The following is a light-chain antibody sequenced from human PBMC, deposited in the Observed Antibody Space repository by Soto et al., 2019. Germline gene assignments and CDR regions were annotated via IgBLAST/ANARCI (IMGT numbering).Light chain of an antibody. CDR1: QSVSSW. V-gene: IGKV1-5*03. CDR2: KAS. CDR3: QQYNSYPYT. Sequence: DIQMTQSPSTLSGSVGDRVTITCRASQSVSSWLAWYQQNPGKAPRLLIYKASSLESGVPSRFSGSGSGTEFTLTISSLQPDDLATYYCQQYNSYPYTFGQGTKLEIK. J-gene: IGKJ2*01.